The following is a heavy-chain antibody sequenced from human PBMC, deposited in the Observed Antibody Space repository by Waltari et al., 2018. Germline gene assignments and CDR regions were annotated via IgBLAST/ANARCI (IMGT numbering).Heavy chain of an antibody. J-gene: IGHJ4*02. V-gene: IGHV4-59*02. CDR1: VGSASSLY. CDR2: IYDSGTT. D-gene: IGHD5-12*01. Sequence: QVQLQESGPGLVRPSDTLSLTCTVYVGSASSLYWGWFRQPPGKGLEWIGHIYDSGTTNLNPSLKNRVSISADTLKNQFSLTLYSVTAADTAVYYCAREGGNSVYADFRYFDYWGQGILVTASS. CDR3: AREGGNSVYADFRYFDY.